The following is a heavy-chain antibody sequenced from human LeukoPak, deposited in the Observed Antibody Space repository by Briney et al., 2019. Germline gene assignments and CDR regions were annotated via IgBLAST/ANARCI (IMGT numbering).Heavy chain of an antibody. Sequence: PSETLSLTCTVSDDSISDYYRGWIRQPPGKGLEWIGYIHNSGTSTYNLSLKSRVTISADTSKNQFSLKLSSVTAADTAVYYCARAREFSSSSGRAYYFDYWGQGTLVTVSS. CDR1: DDSISDYY. J-gene: IGHJ4*02. CDR2: IHNSGTS. V-gene: IGHV4-59*01. CDR3: ARAREFSSSSGRAYYFDY. D-gene: IGHD6-6*01.